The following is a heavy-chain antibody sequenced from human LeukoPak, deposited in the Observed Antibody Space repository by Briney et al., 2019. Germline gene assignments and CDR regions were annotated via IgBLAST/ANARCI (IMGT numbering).Heavy chain of an antibody. CDR3: ARDPRTMVRGGMDV. CDR2: ISYDGSNK. Sequence: GGSLRLSCAASGFTFSSYAMHWVRQAPGKGLEWVAVISYDGSNKYYADSVKGRFTISRDNSKNTLYLQMNSLGAEDTAVYYCARDPRTMVRGGMDVWGQGTTVTVSS. V-gene: IGHV3-30-3*01. J-gene: IGHJ6*02. D-gene: IGHD3-10*01. CDR1: GFTFSSYA.